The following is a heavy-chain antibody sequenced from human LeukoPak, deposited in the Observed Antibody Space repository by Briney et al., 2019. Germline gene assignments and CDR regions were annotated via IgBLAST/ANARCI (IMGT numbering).Heavy chain of an antibody. CDR3: ARDLRPVGYCSSTSCHMMDV. CDR2: ISGSGGST. V-gene: IGHV3-23*01. CDR1: GFTFSSYA. D-gene: IGHD2-2*02. Sequence: GGSLRLSCAASGFTFSSYAMSWVRQAPGKGLEWVSAISGSGGSTYYADSVKGRFTISRDNAKNPLYLQMNSLRAEDTAVYYCARDLRPVGYCSSTSCHMMDVWGQGTTVTVSS. J-gene: IGHJ6*02.